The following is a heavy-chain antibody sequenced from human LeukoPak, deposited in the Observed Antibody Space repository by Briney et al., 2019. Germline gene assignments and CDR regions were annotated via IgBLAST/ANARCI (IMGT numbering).Heavy chain of an antibody. V-gene: IGHV4-61*02. Sequence: PSETLSLTCTVSGGSISSGSYYWSWIRQPAGKGLEWIGRIYTSGSTNYNPSLKSRVTISVDTSKNQFSLRLSSVTAADTAVYYCARAPFMITVGGANDYWGQGTLVTVSS. CDR1: GGSISSGSYY. D-gene: IGHD3-16*01. CDR2: IYTSGST. CDR3: ARAPFMITVGGANDY. J-gene: IGHJ4*02.